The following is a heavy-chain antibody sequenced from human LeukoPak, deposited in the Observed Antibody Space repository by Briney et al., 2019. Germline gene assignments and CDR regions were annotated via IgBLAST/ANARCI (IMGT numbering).Heavy chain of an antibody. CDR1: GYTFTNYH. Sequence: ASVKVSCKASGYTFTNYHIAWVRQAPGQGLEWMGWVSTNDGNTVYAQRLQGRVTMTTDTSTSVAYMELRSLTSDDTAVYYCTRAPPGMTMMTYYWGQGTLVTVSS. CDR3: TRAPPGMTMMTYY. V-gene: IGHV1-18*01. D-gene: IGHD3-22*01. CDR2: VSTNDGNT. J-gene: IGHJ4*02.